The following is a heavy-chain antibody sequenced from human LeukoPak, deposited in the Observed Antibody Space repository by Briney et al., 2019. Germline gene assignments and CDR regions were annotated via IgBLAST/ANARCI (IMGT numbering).Heavy chain of an antibody. D-gene: IGHD3/OR15-3a*01. CDR1: GVSISSSYFY. CDR3: ARQTGSGLFILP. V-gene: IGHV4-39*01. Sequence: SETLSLTCTVSGVSISSSYFYWGWIRQPPGRGLEWIGSIYYTGNTYYNASLKSQVSISIDTSKNQFSLKLTSVTAADTAVYYCARQTGSGLFILPGGQGTLVTVSS. CDR2: IYYTGNT. J-gene: IGHJ4*02.